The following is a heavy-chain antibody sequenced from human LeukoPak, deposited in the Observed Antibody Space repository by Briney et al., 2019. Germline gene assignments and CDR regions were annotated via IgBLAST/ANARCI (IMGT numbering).Heavy chain of an antibody. CDR2: IYYSGST. V-gene: IGHV4-39*01. CDR1: GGSISSSSYY. D-gene: IGHD3-22*01. Sequence: PSETLSLTCTVSGGSISSSSYYWGWVRQPPGKGPEWIGNIYYSGSTYYNPSLKSRVTISVDTSKNQFSLKLSSVTAADTAVYYCARRMGDSSGYYYFDYWGQGTLVTVSS. CDR3: ARRMGDSSGYYYFDY. J-gene: IGHJ4*02.